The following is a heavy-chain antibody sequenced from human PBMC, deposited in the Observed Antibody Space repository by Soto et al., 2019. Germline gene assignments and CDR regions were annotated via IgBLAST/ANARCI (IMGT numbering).Heavy chain of an antibody. CDR3: AKDRSGIAARPTSSDY. J-gene: IGHJ4*02. CDR2: ISGSGGST. CDR1: GFTFSSYA. D-gene: IGHD6-6*01. V-gene: IGHV3-23*01. Sequence: GGSLRLSCAASGFTFSSYAMSWVRQAPGKGLEWVSAISGSGGSTYYADSVKGRFTISRDNSKNTLYLQMNSLRAEDTAVYYCAKDRSGIAARPTSSDYWGQGTLVTVSS.